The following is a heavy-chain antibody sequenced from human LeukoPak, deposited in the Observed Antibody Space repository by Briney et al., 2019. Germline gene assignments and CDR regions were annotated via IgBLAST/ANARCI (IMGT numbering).Heavy chain of an antibody. V-gene: IGHV4-34*01. CDR1: GGSFSGYY. Sequence: PAGTLSLTCAVYGGSFSGYYLNWIRQPPGKGLEWLGEINHSGSTNYTPSLKGRVTISVDKPKNQFSLKLSSVNAADTAVYYWARGTTAAWGQGTLVTVSS. D-gene: IGHD1-1*01. CDR3: ARGTTAA. CDR2: INHSGST. J-gene: IGHJ5*02.